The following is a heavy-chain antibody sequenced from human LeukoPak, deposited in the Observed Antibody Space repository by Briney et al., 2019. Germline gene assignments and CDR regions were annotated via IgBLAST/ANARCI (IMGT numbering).Heavy chain of an antibody. CDR2: ITDDKDT. J-gene: IGHJ4*02. Sequence: QTGGSLRLSCVASGFPFRSYAMTWVRQTPGKGLESVSVITDDKDTYYADSVKGRLTISRDNSQNTVFLQMNSLRVEDTAVYYCAKVDYWSPENYFDSWGQGTLVTVSS. D-gene: IGHD1-1*01. CDR3: AKVDYWSPENYFDS. CDR1: GFPFRSYA. V-gene: IGHV3-23*03.